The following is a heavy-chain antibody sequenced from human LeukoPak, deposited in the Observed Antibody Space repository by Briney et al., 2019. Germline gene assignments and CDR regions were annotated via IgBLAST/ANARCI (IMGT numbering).Heavy chain of an antibody. CDR3: ARGDHSSSWYPVGY. V-gene: IGHV1-8*01. D-gene: IGHD6-13*01. CDR2: MNPNSGNT. J-gene: IGHJ4*02. CDR1: GYTFTSYD. Sequence: ASVKVSCKASGYTFTSYDINWVRQATGQGLEWMGWMNPNSGNTGYAQKFQGRVTMTRNTSISTAYMELSNLRSEDTAVYYCARGDHSSSWYPVGYWGQGTLVTVSS.